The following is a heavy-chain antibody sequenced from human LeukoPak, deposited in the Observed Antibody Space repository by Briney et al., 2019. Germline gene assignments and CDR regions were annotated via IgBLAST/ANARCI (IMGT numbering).Heavy chain of an antibody. CDR3: AKRNTMVRGGPCFDY. D-gene: IGHD3-10*01. Sequence: GGSLRLSCAASGFTFSSCAMHWVRQASGKGLEWVSIIFGADKNTTYYADSVKGRFTVSRDNSKNTLDLQMTDLRPEGTAIYYCAKRNTMVRGGPCFDYWGQGILVAVSS. CDR1: GFTFSSCA. J-gene: IGHJ4*02. CDR2: IFGADKNTT. V-gene: IGHV3-23*01.